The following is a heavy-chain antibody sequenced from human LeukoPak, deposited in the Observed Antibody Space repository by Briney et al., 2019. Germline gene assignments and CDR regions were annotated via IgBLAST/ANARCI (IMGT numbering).Heavy chain of an antibody. J-gene: IGHJ6*02. D-gene: IGHD3-16*01. CDR1: GLTFSETW. CDR2: IKEDGSEK. CDR3: ATYTHWVAGDV. V-gene: IGHV3-7*01. Sequence: PRGSLRLSCAASGLTFSETWMSWVRQAPGQGLEWVAAIKEDGSEKDYVDSVKGRFTISRDNAKNSLYLQMNSLRAEDTAVYYCATYTHWVAGDVWGQGTTVSVSS.